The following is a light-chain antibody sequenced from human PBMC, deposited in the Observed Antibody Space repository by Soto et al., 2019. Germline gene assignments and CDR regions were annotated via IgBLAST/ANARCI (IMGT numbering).Light chain of an antibody. CDR2: RDS. CDR3: QVWDSGSVV. CDR1: NIGRKN. V-gene: IGLV3-9*01. Sequence: SYELNQPLSVSVALGQTARITCGGNNIGRKNVHWYKVNPCQAPVLVIYRDSNRPSGIPERFSGSNSGNTATLAISGAQAGDDADYYCQVWDSGSVVFGGGTKLTVL. J-gene: IGLJ3*02.